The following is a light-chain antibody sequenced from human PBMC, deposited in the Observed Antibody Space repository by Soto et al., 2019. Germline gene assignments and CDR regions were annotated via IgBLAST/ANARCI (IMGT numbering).Light chain of an antibody. V-gene: IGLV2-11*01. CDR1: SNDVGAYDH. Sequence: QSALTQPLSVSGSPGQSVAIYCTGTSNDVGAYDHVSWYQHSPDKAPKLLIFDVNKRPSGVPDRFSGSKSGNTASLTISGLQADDEAEYFCSSFAGTYSLYIFGSGTKLTVL. CDR2: DVN. CDR3: SSFAGTYSLYI. J-gene: IGLJ1*01.